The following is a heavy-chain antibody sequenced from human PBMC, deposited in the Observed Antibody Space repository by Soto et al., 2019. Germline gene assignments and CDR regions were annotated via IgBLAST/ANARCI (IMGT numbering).Heavy chain of an antibody. V-gene: IGHV3-33*01. CDR1: GFSFRRYG. CDR3: AREGFYSRSSEYSGYNYYGMDV. CDR2: IWYDGSNK. J-gene: IGHJ6*02. Sequence: ESGGGVVQPGRSLRLSCAASGFSFRRYGMHWGRQAPGKGLEWVAVIWYDGSNKYYGDFLKGRFTISRDNSKNTLYLQMNSPRADDSGVYYCAREGFYSRSSEYSGYNYYGMDVWGQGTTVIVTS. D-gene: IGHD6-6*01.